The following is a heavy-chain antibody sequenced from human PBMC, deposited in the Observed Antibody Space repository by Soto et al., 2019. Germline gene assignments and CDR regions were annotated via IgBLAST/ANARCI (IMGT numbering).Heavy chain of an antibody. CDR1: GFTFSSYS. J-gene: IGHJ4*02. V-gene: IGHV3-21*01. D-gene: IGHD1-1*01. Sequence: ESGGGLVKPGGSLRLSCAASGFTFSSYSMNWVRQAPGKGLEWVSSISSSSSYIYYADSVKGRFTISRDNAKNSLYLQMNSLRAEDTAVYYCAREGDAYNWGYFFDYWGQGTLVTVSS. CDR2: ISSSSSYI. CDR3: AREGDAYNWGYFFDY.